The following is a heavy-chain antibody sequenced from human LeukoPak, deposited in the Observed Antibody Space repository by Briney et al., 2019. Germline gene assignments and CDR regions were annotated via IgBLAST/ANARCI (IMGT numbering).Heavy chain of an antibody. CDR2: IYSSATST. Sequence: SLRLSCXASSFTXXSHGMAWVRQAPGQGLEWISTIYSSATSTYYADSVKGRFTISRDNSMNTFFLQMNSLRAEDTALYYCARILLTGTGRGYSDYWGQGVLATVSS. CDR1: SFTXXSHG. CDR3: ARILLTGTGRGYSDY. V-gene: IGHV3-23*05. J-gene: IGHJ4*02. D-gene: IGHD1-7*01.